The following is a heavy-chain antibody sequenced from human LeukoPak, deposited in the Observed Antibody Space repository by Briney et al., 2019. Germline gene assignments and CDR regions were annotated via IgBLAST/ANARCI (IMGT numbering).Heavy chain of an antibody. CDR3: TRHLIGATPFDY. Sequence: GGSLKLSCAASGFTFSDSAFHWVRQASGKGLEWVGRIRSKPNNYATAYTASVKGRFTISRDDSKNTAYLQMNSLNTEDTAMYYCTRHLIGATPFDYWGQGTLVSVSS. CDR1: GFTFSDSA. D-gene: IGHD4/OR15-4a*01. V-gene: IGHV3-73*01. CDR2: IRSKPNNYAT. J-gene: IGHJ4*02.